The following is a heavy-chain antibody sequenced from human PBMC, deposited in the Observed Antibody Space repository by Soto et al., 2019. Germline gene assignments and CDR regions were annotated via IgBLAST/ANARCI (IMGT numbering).Heavy chain of an antibody. CDR1: GFTFSGYY. Sequence: HPGGSLRVSCAASGFTFSGYYMHWVRQAPGKGLEWVAVISYDGSTEYYADSVKGRFTISRDNSANRLFLQMNSLRPEDTAVYYCTKDDGYNDSTYYHYFGMDVWGQGTTVTVSS. D-gene: IGHD5-12*01. V-gene: IGHV3-30*18. CDR3: TKDDGYNDSTYYHYFGMDV. CDR2: ISYDGSTE. J-gene: IGHJ6*02.